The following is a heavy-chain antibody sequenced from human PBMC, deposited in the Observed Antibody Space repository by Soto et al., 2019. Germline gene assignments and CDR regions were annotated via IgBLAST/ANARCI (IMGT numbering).Heavy chain of an antibody. V-gene: IGHV1-3*01. Sequence: QVQLVQSGAEVKKPGASVKVSCKASGYTFTSYAMHWVRQAPGQRLEWMGWINAGNGNTKYSQKFQGRVTITRDTSASTAYMELSILRSEDTAVYYCAKDYYDSSGYYPPALLFDYWGQGTLVTVSS. CDR2: INAGNGNT. CDR1: GYTFTSYA. CDR3: AKDYYDSSGYYPPALLFDY. D-gene: IGHD3-22*01. J-gene: IGHJ4*02.